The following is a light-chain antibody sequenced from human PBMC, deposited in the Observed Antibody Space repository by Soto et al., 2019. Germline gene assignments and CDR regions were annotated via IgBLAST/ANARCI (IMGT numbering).Light chain of an antibody. J-gene: IGLJ1*01. CDR3: SSYTSSSTYV. Sequence: QSALTQPASVSGSPGQSITISCTGTSSDIGAYNFVSWYKQHPGKAPKLMICDVSTRPSGVSNRFSGSKSGNTASLTISGLQAEDEADYYCSSYTSSSTYVFGTGNKLTVL. V-gene: IGLV2-14*01. CDR2: DVS. CDR1: SSDIGAYNF.